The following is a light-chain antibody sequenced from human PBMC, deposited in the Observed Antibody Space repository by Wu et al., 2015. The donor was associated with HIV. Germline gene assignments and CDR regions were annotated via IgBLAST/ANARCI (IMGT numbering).Light chain of an antibody. V-gene: IGKV3-20*01. Sequence: VLTQSPGTLSLSPGERATLSCRASRTVSSDYVAWYQHKAGQPPRLLIYGASTRATGIPDRFSGSGSGADFTLTISRLEPEDFAVYYCQHYGTSPYTFGQGTKLEIK. CDR3: QHYGTSPYT. J-gene: IGKJ2*01. CDR2: GAS. CDR1: RTVSSDY.